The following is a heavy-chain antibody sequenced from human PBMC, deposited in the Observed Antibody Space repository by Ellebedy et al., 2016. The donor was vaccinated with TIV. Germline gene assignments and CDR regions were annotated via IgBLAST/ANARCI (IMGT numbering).Heavy chain of an antibody. D-gene: IGHD2/OR15-2a*01. CDR2: AYPSGST. Sequence: SETLSLTCVVSDGSIRPYYWTWIRQPPGRGLEWIGYAYPSGSTSYNPSLESRVTISVDTSKNQISLRLTSVTAADTAVYYCARVGTELVTVEEYYYYMDVWGKGTTVTVSS. CDR1: DGSIRPYY. V-gene: IGHV4-59*01. J-gene: IGHJ6*03. CDR3: ARVGTELVTVEEYYYYMDV.